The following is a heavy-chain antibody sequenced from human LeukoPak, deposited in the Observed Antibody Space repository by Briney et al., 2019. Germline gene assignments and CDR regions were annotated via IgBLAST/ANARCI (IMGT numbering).Heavy chain of an antibody. CDR3: ARGPMPGEYYFDY. D-gene: IGHD3-16*01. Sequence: GSLRLSCAASGFTFSSNWMHWVRQAPGKGLVWVSRINSDGSSPTYADSVKGRFAISRDNAKNTLSLQMNSLRAEDTAVYYCARGPMPGEYYFDYWGQGTLVTVSS. CDR1: GFTFSSNW. V-gene: IGHV3-74*01. J-gene: IGHJ4*02. CDR2: INSDGSSP.